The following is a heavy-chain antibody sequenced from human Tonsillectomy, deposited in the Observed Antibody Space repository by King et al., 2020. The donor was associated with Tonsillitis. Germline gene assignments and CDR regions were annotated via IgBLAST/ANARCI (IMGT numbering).Heavy chain of an antibody. D-gene: IGHD2-15*01. V-gene: IGHV3-74*01. CDR1: GFNLRNYW. CDR2: INREVTMT. CDR3: TRVQAYSVPFDV. Sequence: VQLVESGGGLVQPGGSLRLSCAASGFNLRNYWMHWVRQAPGKGLVWVSRINREVTMTSYADYAEGRFTISRDNVRNTLYLQMNSLTAEDSAVYYCTRVQAYSVPFDVWGQGTRVTV. J-gene: IGHJ3*01.